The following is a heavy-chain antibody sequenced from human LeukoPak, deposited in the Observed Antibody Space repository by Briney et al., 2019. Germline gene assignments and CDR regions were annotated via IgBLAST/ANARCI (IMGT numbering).Heavy chain of an antibody. V-gene: IGHV1-18*01. CDR2: ISAYNGNT. D-gene: IGHD3-22*01. CDR3: ARAPGTTMIAVVIHPFDP. Sequence: ASVKVSCKASGYTFTSYGISWVRQAPGQGLEWMGWISAYNGNTNYAQKLQGRVTMTTDTSTSTAYMELRSLRSDDTAVYYCARAPGTTMIAVVIHPFDPWGQGTLVTVSS. CDR1: GYTFTSYG. J-gene: IGHJ5*02.